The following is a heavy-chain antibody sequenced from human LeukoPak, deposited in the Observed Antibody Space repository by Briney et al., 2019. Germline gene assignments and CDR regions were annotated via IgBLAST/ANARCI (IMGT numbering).Heavy chain of an antibody. CDR1: GFTFSSNS. D-gene: IGHD1-14*01. Sequence: GGSLRLSCAASGFTFSSNSMNWVRQAPGKGLEWVSYISTSSSNIYYADSVKGRSTISRDNAKNSLYLQMNSLRAEDTAVYYCARHSPDLDYWGQGTLVTVSS. CDR3: ARHSPDLDY. CDR2: ISTSSSNI. V-gene: IGHV3-48*04. J-gene: IGHJ4*02.